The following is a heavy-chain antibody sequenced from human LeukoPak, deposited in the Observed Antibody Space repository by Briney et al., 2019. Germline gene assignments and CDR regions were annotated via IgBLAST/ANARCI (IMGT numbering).Heavy chain of an antibody. D-gene: IGHD4-11*01. Sequence: SETLSLTCTVSEYSITSGYSWGWIRQLPGKGLEWIGSAYHSGGTYYNPSLKSRVTISIDTSKNQFSLRLNSVTAADTAVYYCARSDGTYTWYFDVWGRGTLVTVSS. CDR3: ARSDGTYTWYFDV. J-gene: IGHJ2*01. CDR2: AYHSGGT. CDR1: EYSITSGYS. V-gene: IGHV4-38-2*02.